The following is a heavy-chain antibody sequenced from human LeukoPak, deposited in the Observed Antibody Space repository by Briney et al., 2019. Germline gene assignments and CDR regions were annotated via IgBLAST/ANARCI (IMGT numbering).Heavy chain of an antibody. CDR3: ARSWDSSSWSDAFDI. CDR1: GYTFTSYD. D-gene: IGHD6-13*01. V-gene: IGHV1-2*04. CDR2: INPNSGGT. J-gene: IGHJ3*02. Sequence: ASVKVSCKASGYTFTSYDINWVRQAPGQGLEWMGWINPNSGGTNYAQKFQGWVTMTRDTSISTAYMELSRLRSDDTAVYYCARSWDSSSWSDAFDIWGQGTMVTVSS.